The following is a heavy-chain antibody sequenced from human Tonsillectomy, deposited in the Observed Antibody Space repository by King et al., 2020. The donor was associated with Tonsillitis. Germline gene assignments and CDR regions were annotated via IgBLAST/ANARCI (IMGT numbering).Heavy chain of an antibody. V-gene: IGHV3-21*01. CDR1: GFTFSSYN. CDR2: ISSSSTYI. Sequence: VQLVESGGGLVNPGGSLRLSCAAAGFTFSSYNMNLVRQAPGKGLEWVSSISSSSTYINYADSMKGRFTISRDNAKNSMYLQMNSLRAEDTAVYYCERGTTTVTPLYYFDYWGQGTLVTVSS. CDR3: ERGTTTVTPLYYFDY. J-gene: IGHJ4*02. D-gene: IGHD4-17*01.